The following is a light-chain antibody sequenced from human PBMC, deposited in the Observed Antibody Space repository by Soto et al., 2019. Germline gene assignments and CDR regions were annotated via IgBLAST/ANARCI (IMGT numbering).Light chain of an antibody. J-gene: IGKJ2*01. CDR1: RTISTY. CDR2: AAS. CDR3: QQSYSTPAN. Sequence: DIQMTQSQSSLSASVGYRVTITCRASRTISTYLNWYQQKPGKAPKLLIFAASTLHGEVPSRFSGRRAGTDFNLPISSLQLEDFSTYFCQQSYSTPANFGQGTHLEI. V-gene: IGKV1-39*01.